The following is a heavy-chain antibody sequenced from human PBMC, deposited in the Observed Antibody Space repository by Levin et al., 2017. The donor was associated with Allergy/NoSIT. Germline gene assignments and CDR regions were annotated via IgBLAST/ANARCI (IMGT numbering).Heavy chain of an antibody. J-gene: IGHJ3*02. V-gene: IGHV3-30*04. CDR3: ARQDRSIYVDYTHYPNAFDI. D-gene: IGHD4-17*01. CDR1: GFTFSSYA. CDR2: ISYDGSNK. Sequence: GESLKISCAASGFTFSSYAMHWVRQAPGKGLEWVAVISYDGSNKYYADSVKGRFTISGDNSKNTLYLQMNSLSAEDTAVYYCARQDRSIYVDYTHYPNAFDISGQGPLVTVSS.